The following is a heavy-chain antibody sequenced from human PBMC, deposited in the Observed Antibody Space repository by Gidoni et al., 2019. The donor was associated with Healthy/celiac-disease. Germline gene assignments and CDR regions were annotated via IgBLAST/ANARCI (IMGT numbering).Heavy chain of an antibody. CDR2: IISRGSNI. J-gene: IGHJ4*02. CDR1: GFTFSRYE. Sequence: EVQLVESGGGLVQPGGSLRLSCAASGFTFSRYEMHWVRQAQGKGLEWVSYIISRGSNIDYEDSGKGRFTMYRDKDKNSLYLQMNSLRAEDTAVYYCARGSDLWSGYSFDYWGQGTLVTVSS. CDR3: ARGSDLWSGYSFDY. D-gene: IGHD3-3*01. V-gene: IGHV3-48*03.